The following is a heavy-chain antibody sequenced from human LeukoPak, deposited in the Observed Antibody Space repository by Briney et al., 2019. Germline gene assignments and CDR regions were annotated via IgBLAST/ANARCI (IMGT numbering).Heavy chain of an antibody. CDR3: AAYCGGHCYSLYDAFDV. Sequence: SETLSLTCTVSGGSVSSGSYYWSWIRQPPGKGLEWIGYISYGGSTNYNPSLKSRVTISVDTSKNQFSLKLSSVTAADTAVYYCAAYCGGHCYSLYDAFDVWGQGTMVTVSS. D-gene: IGHD2-21*02. CDR2: ISYGGST. CDR1: GGSVSSGSYY. J-gene: IGHJ3*01. V-gene: IGHV4-61*01.